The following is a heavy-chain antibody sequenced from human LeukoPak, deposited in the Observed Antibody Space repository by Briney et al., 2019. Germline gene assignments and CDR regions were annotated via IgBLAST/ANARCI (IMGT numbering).Heavy chain of an antibody. CDR1: GYTFTGYY. Sequence: GASVKVSCKASGYTFTGYYMHWVRQAPGQGLEWMGWINPNSGGTNYAQKFQGRVTMTRDTSISTAYMELSRLRSDDTAVYYCTRDMSWSGYSGIGGYFDYWGQGTLVTVSS. V-gene: IGHV1-2*02. J-gene: IGHJ4*02. CDR3: TRDMSWSGYSGIGGYFDY. D-gene: IGHD3-3*01. CDR2: INPNSGGT.